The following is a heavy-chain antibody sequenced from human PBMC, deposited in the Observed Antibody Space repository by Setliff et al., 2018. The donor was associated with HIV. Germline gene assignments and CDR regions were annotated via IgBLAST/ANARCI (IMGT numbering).Heavy chain of an antibody. CDR3: ARVPSSGWYGGHHYMDV. Sequence: SETLSLTCTVSGASISSHYWTWIRQPPGKGLEWIGNIHYTGSANYNPSLKSRVTIPGDSSKKQFSLVLSSVTAADTAVYYCARVPSSGWYGGHHYMDVWGKGATVTVSS. CDR2: IHYTGSA. D-gene: IGHD6-19*01. J-gene: IGHJ6*03. V-gene: IGHV4-59*11. CDR1: GASISSHY.